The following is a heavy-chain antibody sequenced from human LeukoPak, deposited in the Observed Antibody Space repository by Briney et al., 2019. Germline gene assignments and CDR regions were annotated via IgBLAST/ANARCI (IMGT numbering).Heavy chain of an antibody. CDR1: GDSISSYY. D-gene: IGHD6-19*01. V-gene: IGHV4-4*07. CDR2: IYTSGST. CDR3: AREEGREEYSSGWYIDY. J-gene: IGHJ4*02. Sequence: SETLSLTCTVSGDSISSYYWGWIQQPAGKGLEWIGRIYTSGSTNYNPSLKSRVTMSVDTSKNQFSLKLSSVTAADTAVYYCAREEGREEYSSGWYIDYWGQGTLVTVSS.